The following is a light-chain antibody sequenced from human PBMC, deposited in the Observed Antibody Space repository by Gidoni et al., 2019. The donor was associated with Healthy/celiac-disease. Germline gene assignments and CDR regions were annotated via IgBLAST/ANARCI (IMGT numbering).Light chain of an antibody. J-gene: IGKJ5*01. V-gene: IGKV2-28*01. Sequence: DIVMTQSPRSLPVTPGEPASISCRSSQSLLHSNGYNYLDWYLQKPGQSPHLLIYLGSNRASGVPDMFIGSGSVTDFTLKISRVEAEDFGVYYCMQALQTPFTFGQGTRLEIK. CDR2: LGS. CDR3: MQALQTPFT. CDR1: QSLLHSNGYNY.